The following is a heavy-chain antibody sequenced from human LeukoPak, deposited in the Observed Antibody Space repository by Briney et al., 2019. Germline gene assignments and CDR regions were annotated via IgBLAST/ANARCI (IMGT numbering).Heavy chain of an antibody. Sequence: SETLSLTCTVSGGSISSSTYYWGWIRQPPGKGLEWIGSIYYSGSTYYNPSLKSRVTISVDTSKNQFSLKLSSVTAADTAVCYCARHHLTTPDYWGQGTLVTVSS. CDR2: IYYSGST. CDR3: ARHHLTTPDY. CDR1: GGSISSSTYY. V-gene: IGHV4-39*01. D-gene: IGHD4-17*01. J-gene: IGHJ4*02.